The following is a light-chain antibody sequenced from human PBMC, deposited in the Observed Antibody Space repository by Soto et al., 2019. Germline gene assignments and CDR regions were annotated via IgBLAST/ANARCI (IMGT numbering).Light chain of an antibody. CDR1: SSDVGGYNY. CDR2: DVS. V-gene: IGLV2-14*01. CDR3: SSYTSSSTLGV. J-gene: IGLJ1*01. Sequence: QSALTQPASVSGSPGQSITISCTGTSSDVGGYNYVSWYQQHPGKAPKLMIYDVSNRPSGVSNRFSCFMSGNTAALTISGLQAEDEAEYYCSSYTSSSTLGVFGTGTKLTVL.